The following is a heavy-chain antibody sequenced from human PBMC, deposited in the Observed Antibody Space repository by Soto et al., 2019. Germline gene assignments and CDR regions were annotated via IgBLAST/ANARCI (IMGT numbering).Heavy chain of an antibody. J-gene: IGHJ4*02. CDR2: ISWNSGSI. CDR1: GFTFDDYA. Sequence: EVQLVESGGGLVQPGRSLRLSCAASGFTFDDYAMHWVRQAPGKGLEWVSGISWNSGSIGYADSVKGRFTISRDNAKNSLYLQMNSVRAEDTALCWCAKDIRANYYGSCYHYWGQGTLVTVSS. CDR3: AKDIRANYYGSCYHY. D-gene: IGHD3-10*01. V-gene: IGHV3-9*01.